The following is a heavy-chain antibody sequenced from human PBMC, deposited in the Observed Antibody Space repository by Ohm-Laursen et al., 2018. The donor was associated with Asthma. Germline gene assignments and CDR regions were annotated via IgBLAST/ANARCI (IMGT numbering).Heavy chain of an antibody. CDR1: GYTFSRYS. J-gene: IGHJ1*01. Sequence: GSLRLSCAASGYTFSRYSIHRVRQFPGKGLEWVASISTASTFIYYADSVRGRFTTSRDNAKNSVYLQMNSLRAEDTALYYCARIGPEWELPGREYSLHHWGEGTLVTVSS. CDR2: ISTASTFI. D-gene: IGHD1-26*01. V-gene: IGHV3-21*01. CDR3: ARIGPEWELPGREYSLHH.